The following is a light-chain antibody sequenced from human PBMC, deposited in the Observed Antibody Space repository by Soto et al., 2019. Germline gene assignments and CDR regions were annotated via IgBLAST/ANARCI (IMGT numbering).Light chain of an antibody. J-gene: IGLJ3*02. CDR1: AGAATSDNH. Sequence: QAVVTQEPSLTVSPGGTVTLTCASSAGAATSDNHPNWFQQKPGQAPRALIYSTNNRQSWTPARFSGSLLGGKAALILSAVQPEDEAEYYCLLFYGGSWVFGGGTKLTVL. CDR2: STN. V-gene: IGLV7-43*01. CDR3: LLFYGGSWV.